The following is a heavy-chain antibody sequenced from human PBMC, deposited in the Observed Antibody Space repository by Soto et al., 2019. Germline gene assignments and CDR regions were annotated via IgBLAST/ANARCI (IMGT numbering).Heavy chain of an antibody. D-gene: IGHD3-10*01. CDR2: ISGSGGST. Sequence: EVQLLESGGGLVQPGGSLRLSCAASGFTFSSYAMSWVRQAPGKGLEWVSAISGSGGSTYYADSVKGRFTISRDNSKNTLYLQMNSLRAEDTAVYYCAKSFHASYGSGSYLYLNWGQGTLVTVSS. V-gene: IGHV3-23*01. J-gene: IGHJ4*02. CDR3: AKSFHASYGSGSYLYLN. CDR1: GFTFSSYA.